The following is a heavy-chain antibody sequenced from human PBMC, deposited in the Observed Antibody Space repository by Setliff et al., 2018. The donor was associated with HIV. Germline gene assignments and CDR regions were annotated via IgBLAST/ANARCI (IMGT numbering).Heavy chain of an antibody. D-gene: IGHD2-15*01. V-gene: IGHV4-61*10. J-gene: IGHJ1*01. CDR3: ARDPYCSGDGCFRYYQH. CDR1: GASVNTNNYY. Sequence: SETLSLTCTVSGASVNTNNYYWSWIRQPAGRALEWIGRIYSSGSTNYNPSLKSRVKMSLDTSKNQFSLKLSSVTAADTAVYFCARDPYCSGDGCFRYYQHWGRGTLVTVSS. CDR2: IYSSGST.